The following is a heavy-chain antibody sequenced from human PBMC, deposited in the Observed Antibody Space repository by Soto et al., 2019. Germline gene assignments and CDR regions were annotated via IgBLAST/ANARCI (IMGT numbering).Heavy chain of an antibody. CDR2: IWYDGSNK. J-gene: IGHJ2*01. Sequence: QVQLVESGGGVVQPGRSLRLSCAASGFTFSSYGMHWVRQAPGKGLEWVAVIWYDGSNKYYADSVKGRFTISRDNSKNTLYLQMNSLRAEDTAVYYCAREGGLYSSSWARYFDLWGRGTLVTVSS. V-gene: IGHV3-33*01. D-gene: IGHD6-13*01. CDR3: AREGGLYSSSWARYFDL. CDR1: GFTFSSYG.